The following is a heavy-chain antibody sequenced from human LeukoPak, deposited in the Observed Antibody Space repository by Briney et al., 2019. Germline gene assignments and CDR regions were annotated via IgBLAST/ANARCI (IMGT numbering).Heavy chain of an antibody. Sequence: GGSLRLSCAASGFTFSSYSMNWVRQAPGKGLEWVSYISSSGSTIYYADSVKGRLTISRDNAKNSLYLQMNSLRAEDTAVYYCARDSDIQPRRWGQGTLVTVSS. CDR3: ARDSDIQPRR. CDR1: GFTFSSYS. J-gene: IGHJ4*02. V-gene: IGHV3-48*04. CDR2: ISSSGSTI. D-gene: IGHD5-18*01.